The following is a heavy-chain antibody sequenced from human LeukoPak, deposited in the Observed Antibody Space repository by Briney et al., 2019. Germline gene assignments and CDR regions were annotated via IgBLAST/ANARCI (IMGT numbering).Heavy chain of an antibody. CDR2: IYYSGST. CDR1: GGSISSGGYY. D-gene: IGHD6-13*01. V-gene: IGHV4-31*03. CDR3: AGIAAAATLGGYYYYYMDV. J-gene: IGHJ6*03. Sequence: PSQTLSLTCTVSGGSISSGGYYWSWIRQHPGKGLEWIGYIYYSGSTNYNPSLKSRVTISVDRSKNQFSLKLSSVTAADTAVYYCAGIAAAATLGGYYYYYMDVWGKGTTVTVSS.